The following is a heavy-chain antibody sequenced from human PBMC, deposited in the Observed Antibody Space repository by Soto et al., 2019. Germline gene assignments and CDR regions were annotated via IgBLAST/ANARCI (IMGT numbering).Heavy chain of an antibody. Sequence: ASVKVSCKASGYTFTNYDINCLRQATGQGLEWMGWMNPSNGNTGYAQKFQGRVTMTRDTSISTAYMELSSLTSADTAVYYCARFVRHQLPTIDYWGQGALVTVSS. CDR1: GYTFTNYD. J-gene: IGHJ4*02. D-gene: IGHD1-26*01. CDR3: ARFVRHQLPTIDY. V-gene: IGHV1-8*01. CDR2: MNPSNGNT.